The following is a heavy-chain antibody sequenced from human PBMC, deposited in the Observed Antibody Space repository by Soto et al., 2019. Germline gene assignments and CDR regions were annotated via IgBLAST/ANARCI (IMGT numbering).Heavy chain of an antibody. Sequence: SLRLSCAASGFTFSSYSMNWVRQAPGKGLEWVSSISSSSSYIYYADSVKGRFTISRDNAKNSLYLQMNSLRAEDTAVYYCARDRSVEMATTLYYYYGMDVWGQGTTVTVSS. CDR1: GFTFSSYS. CDR3: ARDRSVEMATTLYYYYGMDV. V-gene: IGHV3-21*01. J-gene: IGHJ6*02. D-gene: IGHD5-12*01. CDR2: ISSSSSYI.